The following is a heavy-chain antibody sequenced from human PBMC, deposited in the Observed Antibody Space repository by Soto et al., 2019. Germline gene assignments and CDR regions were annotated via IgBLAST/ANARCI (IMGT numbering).Heavy chain of an antibody. V-gene: IGHV1-24*01. J-gene: IGHJ3*02. Sequence: QVQLVQSGAEVKKPGASVKVSCKVSGYTLTELSMHWVRQAPGKGLEWLGGFDPEDGETIYAQKFQGRVTTTEDTSTHTAYMQLSSLRSKDTAVYYYASTPPPGDDFDNSEQRTMVTVSS. CDR1: GYTLTELS. CDR3: ASTPPPGDDFDN. CDR2: FDPEDGET.